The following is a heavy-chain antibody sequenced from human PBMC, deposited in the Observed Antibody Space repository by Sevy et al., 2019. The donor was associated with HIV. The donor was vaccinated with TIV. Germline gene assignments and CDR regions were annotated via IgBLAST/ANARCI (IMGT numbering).Heavy chain of an antibody. J-gene: IGHJ4*02. Sequence: GGSLRLSCAASGFTFSSYEMNWVRQAPGKGLEWVSYISSSGSTIYYADSVKGRFTISRDNAKNSRYLQMNSLRAEDTAVYYCARPHYYDSSGYYREDYFDYWGQGTLVTVSS. V-gene: IGHV3-48*03. D-gene: IGHD3-22*01. CDR1: GFTFSSYE. CDR3: ARPHYYDSSGYYREDYFDY. CDR2: ISSSGSTI.